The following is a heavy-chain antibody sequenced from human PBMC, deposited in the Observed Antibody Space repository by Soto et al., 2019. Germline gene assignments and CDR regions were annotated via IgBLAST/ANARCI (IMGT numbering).Heavy chain of an antibody. CDR3: ARRSIMITFGGVIVFYAFDI. CDR1: GVSISSSSYY. J-gene: IGHJ3*02. V-gene: IGHV4-39*01. Sequence: SETMSLTCTVSGVSISSSSYYWGWIRQPPGKGLEWIGSIYYSGSTYYNPSLKSRVTISVDTSKNQFPLKLSSVTAADTAVYYCARRSIMITFGGVIVFYAFDIWGQGTMVTVSS. CDR2: IYYSGST. D-gene: IGHD3-16*02.